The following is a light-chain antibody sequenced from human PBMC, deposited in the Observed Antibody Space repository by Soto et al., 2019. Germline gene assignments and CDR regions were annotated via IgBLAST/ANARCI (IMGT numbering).Light chain of an antibody. CDR1: QGISSY. Sequence: DIQLTQSPSFLAASVGDRVTITCRASQGISSYLAWYQQKPGKAPKLLIFPASTLQSGVPSRFSGSGSGTEFTLTISSLQPEDFATYYCQQLNSYPSITFGQGTRLEIK. CDR2: PAS. V-gene: IGKV1-9*01. J-gene: IGKJ5*01. CDR3: QQLNSYPSIT.